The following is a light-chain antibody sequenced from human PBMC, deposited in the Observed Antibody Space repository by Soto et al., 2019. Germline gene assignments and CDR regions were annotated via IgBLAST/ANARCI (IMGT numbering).Light chain of an antibody. Sequence: QSVLTHPASVSGSPGQSITISCTGTSSDIGGYNYVSWYQQHPGKAPKLMIYDVNDRPSGVSNRFSGSKSGNTASLTISGLQAEDEADYYCSPYTTRITHVFGTGTKVTVL. CDR2: DVN. CDR1: SSDIGGYNY. J-gene: IGLJ1*01. CDR3: SPYTTRITHV. V-gene: IGLV2-14*01.